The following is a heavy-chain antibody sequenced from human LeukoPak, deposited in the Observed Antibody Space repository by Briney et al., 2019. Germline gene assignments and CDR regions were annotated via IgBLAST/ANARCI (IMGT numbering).Heavy chain of an antibody. V-gene: IGHV1-69*01. Sequence: ASVKVSCKASGGTFSSYAISWARQAPGQGLEWMGGIIPIFGTANYAQKFQGRVTITADESTSTAYMELSSLRSEDTAVYYCARLNYYDSSGYYEASGYWGQGTLVTVSS. CDR3: ARLNYYDSSGYYEASGY. J-gene: IGHJ4*02. D-gene: IGHD3-22*01. CDR2: IIPIFGTA. CDR1: GGTFSSYA.